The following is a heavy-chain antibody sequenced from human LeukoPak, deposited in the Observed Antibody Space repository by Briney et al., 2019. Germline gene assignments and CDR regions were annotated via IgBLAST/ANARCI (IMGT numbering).Heavy chain of an antibody. CDR1: GYTFTSYA. CDR3: ARATQSSGWHDY. V-gene: IGHV1-3*01. CDR2: INAGNGNT. Sequence: ASVKVSCKASGYTFTSYAMHWVRQAPGQRLEWMGWINAGNGNTKYSQKFQGRVTITRDTSASTAYMELSSLRSEDTAVYYCARATQSSGWHDYWGQGTLVTVSS. D-gene: IGHD6-19*01. J-gene: IGHJ4*02.